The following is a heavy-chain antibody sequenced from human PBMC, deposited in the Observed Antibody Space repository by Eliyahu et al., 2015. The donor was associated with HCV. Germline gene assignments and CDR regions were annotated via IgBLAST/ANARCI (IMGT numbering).Heavy chain of an antibody. CDR1: GFTFDDYA. CDR3: ARNPGDSIAAAVLPDY. CDR2: ISWNSGSI. J-gene: IGHJ4*02. D-gene: IGHD6-13*01. Sequence: EVQLVESGGGLVQPGRSLRLSCAASGFTFDDYAMHWVRQAPGKGLEWVSGISWNSGSIGYADSVKGRFTISRDNAKNSLYLQMNSLRAEDTALYYCARNPGDSIAAAVLPDYWGQGTLVTVSS. V-gene: IGHV3-9*01.